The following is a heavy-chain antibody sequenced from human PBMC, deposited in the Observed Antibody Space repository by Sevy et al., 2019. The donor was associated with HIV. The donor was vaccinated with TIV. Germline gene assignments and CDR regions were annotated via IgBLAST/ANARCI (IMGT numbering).Heavy chain of an antibody. CDR1: GGSISSGDYY. V-gene: IGHV4-30-4*01. CDR3: ARDLWGYCSGGSCYSSHNWFVP. CDR2: IYYSGST. J-gene: IGHJ5*02. D-gene: IGHD2-15*01. Sequence: SETLSLTCTVSGGSISSGDYYWSWIRQPPGKGLEWIGYIYYSGSTYYNPSLKSRVTISVDTSKNQFSLKLRFVTAADTAVYYCARDLWGYCSGGSCYSSHNWFVPWGQGTLVTVSS.